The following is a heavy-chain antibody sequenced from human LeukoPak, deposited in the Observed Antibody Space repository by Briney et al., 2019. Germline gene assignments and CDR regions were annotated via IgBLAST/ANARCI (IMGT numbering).Heavy chain of an antibody. J-gene: IGHJ4*02. D-gene: IGHD2-2*01. CDR3: AASLPNIVVVPATKGPFGY. CDR2: VSGSGGST. V-gene: IGHV3-23*01. CDR1: GFTFSSYT. Sequence: GGSLRLSCAASGFTFSSYTMSWVRQAPGKGLEWVSGVSGSGGSTHYADSVKGRFTISRDNSKNTLYLQMNSLRAEDTAVYYCAASLPNIVVVPATKGPFGYWGQGTLVTVSS.